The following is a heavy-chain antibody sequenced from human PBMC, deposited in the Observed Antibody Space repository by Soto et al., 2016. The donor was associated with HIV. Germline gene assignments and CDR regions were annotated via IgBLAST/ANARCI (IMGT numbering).Heavy chain of an antibody. Sequence: EVQLVESGGGLVQPGGSLRLSCAASGFTFSSYAMHWVRQAPGKGLEYVSAISSNGGSTYYANSVKGRFTISRDNSKNTVYLQMGSLRAEDTAVYYCARDVLTITMVWGRGDAFDIWGQGTMVTVSS. D-gene: IGHD3-10*01. V-gene: IGHV3-64*01. CDR2: ISSNGGST. CDR3: ARDVLTITMVWGRGDAFDI. CDR1: GFTFSSYA. J-gene: IGHJ3*02.